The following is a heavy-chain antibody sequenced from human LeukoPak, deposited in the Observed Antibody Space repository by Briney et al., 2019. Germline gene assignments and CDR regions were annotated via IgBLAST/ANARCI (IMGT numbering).Heavy chain of an antibody. V-gene: IGHV4-31*03. CDR1: GDSISSGAYY. CDR2: IGYTGDT. CDR3: ARVAAATTNPRFDF. J-gene: IGHJ4*02. Sequence: TSETLSLTCTVSGDSISSGAYYWSWVRQLPEKGLDWIGYIGYTGDTYYNPSLRSRATISKDTSKTQFSLRLNSLTAADTTVYYCARVAAATTNPRFDFWGQGTLVTVSS. D-gene: IGHD1-1*01.